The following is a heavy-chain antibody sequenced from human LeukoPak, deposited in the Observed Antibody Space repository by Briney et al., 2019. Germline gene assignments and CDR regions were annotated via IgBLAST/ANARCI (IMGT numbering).Heavy chain of an antibody. V-gene: IGHV4-31*03. CDR2: IYYSGST. CDR1: GGSISRGGYY. Sequence: SQTLSLTCTVSGGSISRGGYYWSWIRQHPGKGLERIGCIYYSGSTFYNPSIESRVTISVDTSKNQFTLALSSVTAAHPAVYYCARGHYGDYPFDPWGQGTLVTVSS. CDR3: ARGHYGDYPFDP. J-gene: IGHJ5*02. D-gene: IGHD4-17*01.